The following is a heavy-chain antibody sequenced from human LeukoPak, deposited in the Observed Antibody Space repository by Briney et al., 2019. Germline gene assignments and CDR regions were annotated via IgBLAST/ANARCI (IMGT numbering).Heavy chain of an antibody. CDR1: GGSISSGGYS. V-gene: IGHV4-31*03. CDR3: ARAMGVPAAISY. Sequence: PSETLSLTCTVSGGSISSGGYSWSWIRQHPGKGLEWIGYIYYSGSTYYNPSLKSRVTISVDTSKNQFSLKLSSVTAADTAVYYCARAMGVPAAISYWGQGTLVTVSS. D-gene: IGHD2-2*01. J-gene: IGHJ4*02. CDR2: IYYSGST.